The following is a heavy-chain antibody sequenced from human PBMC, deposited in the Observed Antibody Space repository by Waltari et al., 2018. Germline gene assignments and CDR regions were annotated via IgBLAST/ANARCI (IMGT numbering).Heavy chain of an antibody. CDR2: INQSGTT. V-gene: IGHV4-34*01. Sequence: QVQLQQWGAGLLKPSETLSLTCAVYGGSFGDYYWSWIRPPPGKGLGWIGEINQSGTTNYNPSLKSRITVSKDTSKSQLSLRLSSMTAADTAVYYCARLKRRPNYDFWSGHKNYYFYYMDVWGKGTTVTVSS. CDR3: ARLKRRPNYDFWSGHKNYYFYYMDV. D-gene: IGHD3-3*01. CDR1: GGSFGDYY. J-gene: IGHJ6*03.